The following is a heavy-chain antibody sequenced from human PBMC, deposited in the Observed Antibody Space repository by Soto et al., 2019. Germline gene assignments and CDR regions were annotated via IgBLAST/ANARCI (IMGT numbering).Heavy chain of an antibody. V-gene: IGHV4-59*12. Sequence: SETLSLTCTVSGGSISSYYWSWIRQPPGKGLEWIGYIYYSGSTNYNPSLKSRLTISIDTSKNQFSLKLTSVTAADTAVYFCASGHDAYKVRYWGQGTLVTVSS. D-gene: IGHD1-1*01. CDR1: GGSISSYY. J-gene: IGHJ4*02. CDR2: IYYSGST. CDR3: ASGHDAYKVRY.